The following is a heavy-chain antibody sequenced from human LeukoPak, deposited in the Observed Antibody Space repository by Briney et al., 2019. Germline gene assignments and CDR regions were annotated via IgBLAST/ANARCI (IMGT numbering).Heavy chain of an antibody. V-gene: IGHV4-38-2*02. CDR2: IYHSGST. Sequence: SETLSLTCTVSGYSISSGYYWGWIRQPPGKGLEWIGSIYHSGSTYYNPSLKSRVTISVDTSKNQFSLKLSSVTAADTAVYYCARDGPYCSSTSCYLHNWFDPWGQGTLVTVSS. J-gene: IGHJ5*02. CDR3: ARDGPYCSSTSCYLHNWFDP. CDR1: GYSISSGYY. D-gene: IGHD2-2*01.